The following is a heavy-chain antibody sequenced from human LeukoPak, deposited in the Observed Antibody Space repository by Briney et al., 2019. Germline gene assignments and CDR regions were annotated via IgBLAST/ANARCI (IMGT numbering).Heavy chain of an antibody. CDR3: AIYGGSGTSAFDI. CDR1: GFTFSSYA. CDR2: ISGGGGST. D-gene: IGHD2-15*01. J-gene: IGHJ3*02. V-gene: IGHV3-23*01. Sequence: PGGSLRLSCAASGFTFSSYAMTWVRQGPGKGLEWVADISGGGGSTFYADSVKGRFTISRDNSKNTLYLQIHSLRAEDTAVYYCAIYGGSGTSAFDIWGQGTMVTVSS.